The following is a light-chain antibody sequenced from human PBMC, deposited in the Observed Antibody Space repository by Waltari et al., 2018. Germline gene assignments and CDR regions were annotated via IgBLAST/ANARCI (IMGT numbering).Light chain of an antibody. Sequence: DIVMTQSPDSLAVSLGERATSNCKSSQSVLLNSNNNNYVSWYQQKPGQPPKLLIYWASTRESGVPDRFSGSGSGTDFTLTISSLQAEDVAVYYCQQYHTPPQTFGQGTKVEIK. CDR2: WAS. J-gene: IGKJ2*01. V-gene: IGKV4-1*01. CDR1: QSVLLNSNNNNY. CDR3: QQYHTPPQT.